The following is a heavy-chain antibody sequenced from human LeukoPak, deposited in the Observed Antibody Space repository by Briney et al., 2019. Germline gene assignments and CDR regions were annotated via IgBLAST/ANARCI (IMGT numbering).Heavy chain of an antibody. V-gene: IGHV1-18*01. Sequence: GASVKVSCKASGYTFTSYSISWVRQAPGQGLEWMGWISAYNGNTNYAQKLQGRVTMTTDTSTSTAYMELRSLRSDDTAVYYCARGRGQRLDGYNFDGAFDIWGQGTMVTVSS. D-gene: IGHD5-24*01. CDR3: ARGRGQRLDGYNFDGAFDI. CDR2: ISAYNGNT. J-gene: IGHJ3*02. CDR1: GYTFTSYS.